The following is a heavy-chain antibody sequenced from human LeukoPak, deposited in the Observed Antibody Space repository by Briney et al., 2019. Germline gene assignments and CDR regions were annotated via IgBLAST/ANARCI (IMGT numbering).Heavy chain of an antibody. CDR2: ISSSSSYI. D-gene: IGHD3-9*01. J-gene: IGHJ6*02. CDR3: ARSNYDILTGYYIFCYGMDV. V-gene: IGHV3-21*01. CDR1: GFTFSSYS. Sequence: GGSLRLSCAASGFTFSSYSMNWVRRAPGKGLEWVSSISSSSSYIYYADSVKGRFTISRDNAKNSLYLQMNSLRAEDTAVYYCARSNYDILTGYYIFCYGMDVWGQGTTVTVSS.